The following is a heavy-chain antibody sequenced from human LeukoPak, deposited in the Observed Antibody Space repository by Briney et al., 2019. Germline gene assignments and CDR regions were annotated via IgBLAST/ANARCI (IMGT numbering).Heavy chain of an antibody. J-gene: IGHJ4*02. CDR1: GFTFSSYS. CDR2: ISSSSSYI. D-gene: IGHD3-16*01. CDR3: ATYWTESGYAFDY. Sequence: GGSLRLSCAASGFTFSSYSMNWVRQAPGKGLEWVSSISSSSSYIYYADSVKGRFTISRDNAKNSLYLQMNSLRAEDTAVYYCATYWTESGYAFDYWGQGTLVTVSS. V-gene: IGHV3-21*04.